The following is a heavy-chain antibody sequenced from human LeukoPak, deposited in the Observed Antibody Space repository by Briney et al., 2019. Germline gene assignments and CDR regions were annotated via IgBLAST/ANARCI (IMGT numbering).Heavy chain of an antibody. Sequence: SVKVSCKASGGTFSSYAISWVRQAPGQGLEWMGGIIPIFGTANYAQKFQGRVTITADESTSTAYMELSSLRSEDTAVYYCARVESSSWYEMWWFDPWGQGTLVTVSS. D-gene: IGHD6-13*01. V-gene: IGHV1-69*13. CDR2: IIPIFGTA. J-gene: IGHJ5*02. CDR1: GGTFSSYA. CDR3: ARVESSSWYEMWWFDP.